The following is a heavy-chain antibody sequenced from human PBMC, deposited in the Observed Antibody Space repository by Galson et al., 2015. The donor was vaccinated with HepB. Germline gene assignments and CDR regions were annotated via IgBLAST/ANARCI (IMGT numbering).Heavy chain of an antibody. J-gene: IGHJ3*02. D-gene: IGHD3-10*01. CDR1: GFLFANYA. Sequence: SLRLSCATSGFLFANYAMSWVRQAPGRGLEWVSVVGGGGDDAEYTESSKGRFVISRDNSQNTLYLQMNSLTAADTAIYYCVKDAVAYNGVYDPFDIWGQGTMVTVSS. V-gene: IGHV3-23*01. CDR2: VGGGGDDA. CDR3: VKDAVAYNGVYDPFDI.